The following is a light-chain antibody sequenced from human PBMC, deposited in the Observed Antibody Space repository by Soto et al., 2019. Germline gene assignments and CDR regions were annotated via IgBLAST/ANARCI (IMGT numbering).Light chain of an antibody. J-gene: IGLJ1*01. CDR1: SSNIGINT. V-gene: IGLV1-44*01. Sequence: QSVLTQPPSASETPGRRVTISCSGSSSNIGINTVDWFQQLPGTAPKLLIYNNNQRPSGVPDRFSGSKSGTSASLAISGLQSEDESDYYCAAWDDSLNGYVFGTGTKLTVL. CDR2: NNN. CDR3: AAWDDSLNGYV.